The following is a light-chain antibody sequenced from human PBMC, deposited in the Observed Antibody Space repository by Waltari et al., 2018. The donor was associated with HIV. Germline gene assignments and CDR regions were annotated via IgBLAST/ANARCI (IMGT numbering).Light chain of an antibody. V-gene: IGLV3-1*01. Sequence: SYELTQPPSVSVSPGQTASITCSGDKLGDNYVCWYQQKPGQSPALVIYRDTKRPSGIPERFSGSNSGDTATLTISGTQAMDEADYYCQAWDSATASFGGGTKLTVL. CDR1: KLGDNY. J-gene: IGLJ3*02. CDR2: RDT. CDR3: QAWDSATAS.